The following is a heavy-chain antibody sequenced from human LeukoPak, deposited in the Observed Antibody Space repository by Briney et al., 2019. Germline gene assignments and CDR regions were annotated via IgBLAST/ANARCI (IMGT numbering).Heavy chain of an antibody. D-gene: IGHD1-1*01. CDR3: AKDSGRTGTTWGIDY. CDR1: GFTFSSYW. J-gene: IGHJ4*02. Sequence: GGSLRLSCAASGFTFSSYWMHWVRQAPGKGLVGVCLISWDGGSTYYADSVKGRFTISRDNSKNSLYLQMNSLRAEDTALYYCAKDSGRTGTTWGIDYWGQGTLVTVSS. V-gene: IGHV3-43D*03. CDR2: ISWDGGST.